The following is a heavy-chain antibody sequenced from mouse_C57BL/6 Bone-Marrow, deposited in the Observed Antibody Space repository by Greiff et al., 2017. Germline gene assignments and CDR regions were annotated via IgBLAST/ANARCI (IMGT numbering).Heavy chain of an antibody. J-gene: IGHJ4*01. V-gene: IGHV7-3*01. CDR3: ARYHYGSSPYAMDY. D-gene: IGHD1-1*01. Sequence: EVMLVESGGGLVQPGGSLRLSCAASGFTFTDYYMSWVRQPPGKALEWLGFIRNKANGYTTEYSASVKGRFTISRDNSQIILYLQINSLRAEDSATYCFARYHYGSSPYAMDYCGQRTSVTVSS. CDR2: IRNKANGYTT. CDR1: GFTFTDYY.